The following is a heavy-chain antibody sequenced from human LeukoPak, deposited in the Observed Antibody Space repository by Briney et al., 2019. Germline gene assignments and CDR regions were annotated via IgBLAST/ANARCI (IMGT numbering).Heavy chain of an antibody. CDR1: GGSISSSSYY. CDR3: ARDGRFPPEVLPRYFDY. J-gene: IGHJ4*02. CDR2: IYYSGST. D-gene: IGHD1-26*01. Sequence: SETLSLTCTVSGGSISSSSYYWGWIRQPPGKGLEWIGNIYYSGSTYYNPSLKSQVTISVDTSKNQFSLKLSSVTAADTAVYYCARDGRFPPEVLPRYFDYWGQGTLVTVSS. V-gene: IGHV4-39*07.